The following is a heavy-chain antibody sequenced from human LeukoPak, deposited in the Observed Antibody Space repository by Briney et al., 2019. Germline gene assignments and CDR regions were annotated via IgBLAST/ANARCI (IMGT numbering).Heavy chain of an antibody. D-gene: IGHD5-18*01. Sequence: GGSLRLSCAASGFTFSSYAMSWVRPPPGKGLEWVSAISGSGGSTYYADSVKGPFTISTDNSKNTLYLQMNSLRAEDTAVYYCAKYVRGYSHWGQGTLVTVSS. CDR2: ISGSGGST. V-gene: IGHV3-23*01. CDR3: AKYVRGYSH. J-gene: IGHJ4*02. CDR1: GFTFSSYA.